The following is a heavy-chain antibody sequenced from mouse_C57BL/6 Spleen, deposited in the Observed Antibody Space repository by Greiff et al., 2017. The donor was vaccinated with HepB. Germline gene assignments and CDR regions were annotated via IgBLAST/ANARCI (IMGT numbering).Heavy chain of an antibody. CDR3: ARRDPYDYDVWYAY. Sequence: EVKLMESGGGLVKPGGSLKLSCAASGFTFSDYGMHWVRQAPEKGLEWVAYISSGSSTIYYADTVKGRFTISRDNAKNTLFLQMTSLRSEDTAMYYCARRDPYDYDVWYAYWGQGTLVTVSA. D-gene: IGHD2-4*01. J-gene: IGHJ3*01. CDR2: ISSGSSTI. CDR1: GFTFSDYG. V-gene: IGHV5-17*01.